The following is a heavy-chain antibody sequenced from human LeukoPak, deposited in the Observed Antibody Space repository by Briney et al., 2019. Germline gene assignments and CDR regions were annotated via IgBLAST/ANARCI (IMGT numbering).Heavy chain of an antibody. CDR1: GYTFTSYY. D-gene: IGHD2-2*01. CDR3: ASGRPQYQLLLLSYYYYYMDV. Sequence: ASVKVSCKASGYTFTSYYMHWVRQAPGQGLEWMGIINPSGGSTSYAQKFQGRVTMTRDMSTSTVYVELSSLRSEDTAVYYCASGRPQYQLLLLSYYYYYMDVWGKGTTVTVSS. CDR2: INPSGGST. J-gene: IGHJ6*03. V-gene: IGHV1-46*01.